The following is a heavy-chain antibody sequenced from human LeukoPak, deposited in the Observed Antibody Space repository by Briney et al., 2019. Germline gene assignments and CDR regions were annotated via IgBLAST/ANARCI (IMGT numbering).Heavy chain of an antibody. CDR1: GFTFVNYG. CDR2: MSYDGNKK. Sequence: GGSLRLSCVVSGFTFVNYGFHWVRQAPGKALEWVASMSYDGNKKYGDSVKGRFTISRDNSNNTLYLQMNGLRPDDTAVYYCTRDPLDISRWANAFDIWGQGTMVTVSS. CDR3: TRDPLDISRWANAFDI. V-gene: IGHV3-30*03. J-gene: IGHJ3*02. D-gene: IGHD2-2*03.